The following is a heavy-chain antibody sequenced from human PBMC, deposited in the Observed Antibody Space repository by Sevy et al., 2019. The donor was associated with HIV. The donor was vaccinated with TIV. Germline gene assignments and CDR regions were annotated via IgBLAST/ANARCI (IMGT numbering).Heavy chain of an antibody. V-gene: IGHV3-21*06. CDR3: AKVAPGRLTCFNFDN. Sequence: GGSLRLSCAASGFMFSSYGMNWVRQAPGKGLEWVSYISGFSSHIYYADSMKGRFTISRDNAKNSLYLQVDSLRAEDTAVYYCAKVAPGRLTCFNFDNWGQGTLVTVSS. CDR1: GFMFSSYG. D-gene: IGHD3-16*01. J-gene: IGHJ4*02. CDR2: ISGFSSHI.